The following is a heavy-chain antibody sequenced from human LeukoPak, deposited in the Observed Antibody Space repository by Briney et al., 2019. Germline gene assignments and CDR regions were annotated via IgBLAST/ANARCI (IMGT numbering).Heavy chain of an antibody. CDR2: IYYSGST. V-gene: IGHV4-59*01. J-gene: IGHJ4*02. CDR1: GGSISSYY. D-gene: IGHD3-10*01. Sequence: SETLSLTCTVSGGSISSYYWSWIRQPPGKGLEWIGYIYYSGSTNYNPSLKSRVTMSVDTSKNRFSLKLSSVTAADTAVYYCARGNYGSGSYVLDYWGQGTLVTVSS. CDR3: ARGNYGSGSYVLDY.